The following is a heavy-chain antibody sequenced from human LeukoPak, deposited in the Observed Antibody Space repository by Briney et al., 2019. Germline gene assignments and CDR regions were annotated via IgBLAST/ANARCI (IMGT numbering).Heavy chain of an antibody. CDR3: ASAPRSEYYYYYGMDV. D-gene: IGHD3-10*01. J-gene: IGHJ6*02. Sequence: ASVKVSCKASGYTFTSYDINWVRQATAQGLEWMGWMNPNSGNTGYAQKFQGRVTMTRNTSISTAYMELSSLRSEDTAVYYCASAPRSEYYYYYGMDVWGQGTTVTVSS. V-gene: IGHV1-8*01. CDR1: GYTFTSYD. CDR2: MNPNSGNT.